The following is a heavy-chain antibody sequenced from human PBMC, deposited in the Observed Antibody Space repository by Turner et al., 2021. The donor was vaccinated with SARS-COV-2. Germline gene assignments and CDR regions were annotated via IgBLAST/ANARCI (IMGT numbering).Heavy chain of an antibody. V-gene: IGHV3-30-3*01. Sequence: QVQLVESGGGVVQLGRSLRPSCAVSGFTFSSHAMHWVRQAPGKGLGWVAVISYDGSDKYDADSVKGRFTISRDNSKNTLYLQMNSLRAEDTAVYYCAREDYYDSSGSLDYWGQGTLVTVSS. CDR3: AREDYYDSSGSLDY. CDR2: ISYDGSDK. D-gene: IGHD3-22*01. J-gene: IGHJ4*02. CDR1: GFTFSSHA.